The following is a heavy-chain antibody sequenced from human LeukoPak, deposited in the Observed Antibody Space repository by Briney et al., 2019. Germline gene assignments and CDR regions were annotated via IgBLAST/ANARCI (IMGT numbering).Heavy chain of an antibody. V-gene: IGHV4-39*07. D-gene: IGHD4-23*01. J-gene: IGHJ4*02. CDR2: INHSGST. CDR1: SGSISSSNYY. Sequence: SETLSLTCTVSSGSISSSNYYWGWIRQPPGKGLEWIGEINHSGSTNYNPSLKSRVTISVDTSKNQFSLKLSSVTAADTAVYYCGRNDYGANSYWGQGTLVSVSS. CDR3: GRNDYGANSY.